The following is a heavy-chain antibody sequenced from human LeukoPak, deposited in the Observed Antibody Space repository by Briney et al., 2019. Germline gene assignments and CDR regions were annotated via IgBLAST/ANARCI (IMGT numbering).Heavy chain of an antibody. CDR3: ARDVHCSGGSCYSNPFDY. V-gene: IGHV1-69*05. CDR1: GGTFSSYA. CDR2: IIPIIGTA. J-gene: IGHJ4*02. D-gene: IGHD2-15*01. Sequence: SVKVSCKASGGTFSSYAISWVRQAPGQGLEWMGRIIPIIGTANYAQKFQGRVTITTDESTSTAYMELSSLRSEDTAVYYCARDVHCSGGSCYSNPFDYWGQGTLVTVSS.